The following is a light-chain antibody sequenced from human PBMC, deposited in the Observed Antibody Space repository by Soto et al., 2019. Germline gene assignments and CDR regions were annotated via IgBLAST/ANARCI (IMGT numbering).Light chain of an antibody. J-gene: IGKJ1*01. Sequence: DIQMTQSPSTLSASVGDRVTLTCRASQTISTWLAWYQHKPGKAPKLLIYEASTLESGVPSRFSGSGSGTEFTLTISSLQPDDFATYYCQQYSTDSRTWTFGQGTKVEIK. V-gene: IGKV1-5*03. CDR2: EAS. CDR3: QQYSTDSRTWT. CDR1: QTISTW.